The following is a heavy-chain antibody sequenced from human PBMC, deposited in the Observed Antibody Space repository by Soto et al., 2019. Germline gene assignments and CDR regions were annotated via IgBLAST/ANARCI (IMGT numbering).Heavy chain of an antibody. Sequence: QLQLQESGPGLVKPSETLSLTCTVSGGSISSSSYYWGWIRQPPGKGLEWIGSIYYSGSTYYNPSLKSRVTISVDTSKNQFSLTLSSVTAADTAVYYCARHFIVPAAMGSVANLWWFDPWGQGTLVTVSS. CDR2: IYYSGST. V-gene: IGHV4-39*01. J-gene: IGHJ5*02. D-gene: IGHD2-2*01. CDR1: GGSISSSSYY. CDR3: ARHFIVPAAMGSVANLWWFDP.